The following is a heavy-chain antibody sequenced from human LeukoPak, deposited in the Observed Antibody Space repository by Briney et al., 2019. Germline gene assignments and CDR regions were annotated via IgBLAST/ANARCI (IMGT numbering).Heavy chain of an antibody. D-gene: IGHD3-22*01. CDR1: GFTFSSYW. Sequence: GGSLRLSCAASGFTFSSYWMIWVRQAPGKGLGWVANIKEDGSKIYYVDSVRGRFTISRDNAKNSLYLQMNSLRAEDTAVYFCTRDRNYYDSSGYYDAFDIWGQGTMVTVSS. CDR3: TRDRNYYDSSGYYDAFDI. V-gene: IGHV3-7*01. CDR2: IKEDGSKI. J-gene: IGHJ3*02.